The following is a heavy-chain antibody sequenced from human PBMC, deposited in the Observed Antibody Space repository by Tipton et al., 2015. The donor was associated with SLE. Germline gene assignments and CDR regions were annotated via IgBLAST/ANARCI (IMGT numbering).Heavy chain of an antibody. V-gene: IGHV4-61*01. CDR3: ARTLGAIAHTVYDAFDI. Sequence: TLSLTCTVSGGSLNTTSYFWGWIRQPPGKGLEWIGHIYISGSSNYNPSLKSRVTISLDTSKNQFSLRLTSVTAADTAVYYCARTLGAIAHTVYDAFDIWGQGKMVTVSS. CDR2: IYISGSS. J-gene: IGHJ3*02. D-gene: IGHD1-26*01. CDR1: GGSLNTTSYF.